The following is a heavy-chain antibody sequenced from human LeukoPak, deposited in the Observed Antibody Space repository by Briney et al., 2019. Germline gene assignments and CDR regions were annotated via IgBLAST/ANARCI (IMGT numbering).Heavy chain of an antibody. CDR3: AREGYYYGSGTAVDV. CDR1: GGSISSSNW. D-gene: IGHD3-10*01. Sequence: SETLSLTCAVSGGSISSSNWWSWVRPPPGKGLEWIGEIYHSGSTNYNPSLKSRVTISVDKSKNQFSLKLSSVTAADTAVYYCAREGYYYGSGTAVDVWGKGTTVTVSS. J-gene: IGHJ6*04. V-gene: IGHV4-4*02. CDR2: IYHSGST.